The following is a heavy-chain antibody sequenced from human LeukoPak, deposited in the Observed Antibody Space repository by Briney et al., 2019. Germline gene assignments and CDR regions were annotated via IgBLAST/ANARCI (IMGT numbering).Heavy chain of an antibody. V-gene: IGHV1-3*04. CDR1: GYTFTNYA. D-gene: IGHD5-12*01. J-gene: IGHJ4*02. CDR2: INTGNGNT. Sequence: ASVKVSCKASGYTFTNYALHWVRQAPGQRLEWMGWINTGNGNTKYSQKFQGRVTITRATSASTAYMELSSLRSEDTAVYYYVRVGYSGYDSRPVFNYWGQGTLVTVSS. CDR3: VRVGYSGYDSRPVFNY.